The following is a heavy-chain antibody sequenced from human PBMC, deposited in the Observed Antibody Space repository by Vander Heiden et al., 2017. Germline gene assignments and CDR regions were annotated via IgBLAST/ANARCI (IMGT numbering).Heavy chain of an antibody. Sequence: QVQLVESGGGVVQPGRSLRLSCAASGFTFSSYGMHWVRQAPGKGLEWVAVISYDGSNKYYADSVKGRFTISRDNSKNTLYLQMNSLRAEDTAVYYCAKDIDEPRHAYYYGMDVWGQGTTVTVSS. CDR3: AKDIDEPRHAYYYGMDV. CDR1: GFTFSSYG. D-gene: IGHD3-16*02. CDR2: ISYDGSNK. V-gene: IGHV3-30*18. J-gene: IGHJ6*02.